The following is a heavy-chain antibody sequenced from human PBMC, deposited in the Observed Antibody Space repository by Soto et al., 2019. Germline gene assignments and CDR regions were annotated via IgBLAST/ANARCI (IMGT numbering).Heavy chain of an antibody. CDR3: AKSLITFGGVVGQTPLFDL. D-gene: IGHD3-16*02. J-gene: IGHJ4*02. V-gene: IGHV3-23*01. Sequence: EVQLLESGGGLVQPGGSLRLSCAASGFTFSHYAMSWVRQAPGKGLEWVSAVSGTSGDTYYAGSVRGRFTVSRDNSKNTLFLQMNSLRVEDTAKYYCAKSLITFGGVVGQTPLFDLWCQGTLVTVSS. CDR1: GFTFSHYA. CDR2: VSGTSGDT.